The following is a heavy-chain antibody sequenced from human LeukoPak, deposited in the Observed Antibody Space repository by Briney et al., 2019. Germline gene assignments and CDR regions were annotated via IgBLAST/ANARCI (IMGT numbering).Heavy chain of an antibody. CDR1: GGSISSYY. Sequence: PSETLSLTCTVSGGSISSYYWSWIRQPPGKGLEWIGYIYYRGSTNYNPSLKSRVTISVDTSKNQFSLKLSSVTAADTAVYYCARDGGAVDYWGQGTLVTVSS. CDR3: ARDGGAVDY. D-gene: IGHD3-16*01. J-gene: IGHJ4*02. CDR2: IYYRGST. V-gene: IGHV4-59*01.